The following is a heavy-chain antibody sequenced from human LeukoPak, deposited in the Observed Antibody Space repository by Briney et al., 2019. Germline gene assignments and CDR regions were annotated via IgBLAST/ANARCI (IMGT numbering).Heavy chain of an antibody. CDR1: GGSITSSNYY. CDR3: ARGFLGAARPYDY. CDR2: IYYSGST. V-gene: IGHV4-61*05. J-gene: IGHJ4*02. D-gene: IGHD6-6*01. Sequence: SETLSLTCSVSGGSITSSNYYWGWIRQPPGKGLEWIGYIYYSGSTNYNPSLKSRVTISVDTSKNQFSLKLSSVTAADTAVYYCARGFLGAARPYDYWGQGTLVTVSS.